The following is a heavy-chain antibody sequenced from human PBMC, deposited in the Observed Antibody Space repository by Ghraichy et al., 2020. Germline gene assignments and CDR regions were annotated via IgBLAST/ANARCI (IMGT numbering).Heavy chain of an antibody. CDR3: AKEKGSSGYYPLDY. CDR1: GFTFGSYA. Sequence: GGSLRLSCAASGFTFGSYAMSWVRQAPGKGLEWVSSISDRADRTYDADSVKGRFTISRDNSKNTLYLEMNSLRGEDTAMYYCAKEKGSSGYYPLDYWGQGTLVTVSS. J-gene: IGHJ4*02. D-gene: IGHD3-22*01. V-gene: IGHV3-23*01. CDR2: ISDRADRT.